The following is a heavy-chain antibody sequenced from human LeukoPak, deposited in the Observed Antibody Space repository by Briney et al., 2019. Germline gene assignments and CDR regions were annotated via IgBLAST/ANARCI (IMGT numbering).Heavy chain of an antibody. CDR3: GRDYDRTVDF. CDR1: GFTFSTYW. Sequence: TGGSLRLSCAASGFTFSTYWMSGVRQAPGKGLEWVAILNEDGSVKYYVDSVKGRFTISRDNAKNSLHLQMHSLRAEDTAVYYCGRDYDRTVDFWGQGTLVTVSS. V-gene: IGHV3-7*04. D-gene: IGHD3-22*01. CDR2: LNEDGSVK. J-gene: IGHJ4*02.